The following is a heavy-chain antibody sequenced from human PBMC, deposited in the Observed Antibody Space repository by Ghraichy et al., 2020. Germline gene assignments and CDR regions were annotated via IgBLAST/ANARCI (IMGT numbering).Heavy chain of an antibody. D-gene: IGHD2-2*01. CDR2: IYYSGST. Sequence: SETLSLTCTVSGGSVSSGSYYWSWIRQPPGKGLEWIGYIYYSGSTNYNPSLKSRVTISVDTSKNQFSLKLSSVTAADTAVYYCASRVPAARGGWFDPWGQGTLVTVSS. CDR1: GGSVSSGSYY. V-gene: IGHV4-61*01. CDR3: ASRVPAARGGWFDP. J-gene: IGHJ5*02.